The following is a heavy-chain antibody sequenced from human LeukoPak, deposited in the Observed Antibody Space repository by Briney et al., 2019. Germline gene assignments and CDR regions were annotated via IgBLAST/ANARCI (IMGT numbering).Heavy chain of an antibody. D-gene: IGHD2-2*01. CDR3: ARHHYQLSALDY. CDR1: GGSISSGGYY. CDR2: IYHSGST. J-gene: IGHJ4*02. V-gene: IGHV4-30-2*01. Sequence: SETLSLTCTVSGGSISSGGYYWSWIRQPPGKGLEWIGYIYHSGSTYYNPSLKSRVTIPVDTFKNQFSLKLSSVTAADTAVYYCARHHYQLSALDYWGQGTLVTVSS.